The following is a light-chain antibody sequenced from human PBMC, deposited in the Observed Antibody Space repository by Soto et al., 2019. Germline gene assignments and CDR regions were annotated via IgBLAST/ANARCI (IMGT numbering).Light chain of an antibody. V-gene: IGLV3-1*01. CDR2: QDS. Sequence: SYELTQPPSVYVSPGQTASITCSGDKLGDKYACWYQQKPGQSPVLVIYQDSKRPSGIPERFSGSNSGNTATLTISGTQAIDEADYYCQAWDSSTAAYVFGTGTKLTVL. CDR3: QAWDSSTAAYV. J-gene: IGLJ1*01. CDR1: KLGDKY.